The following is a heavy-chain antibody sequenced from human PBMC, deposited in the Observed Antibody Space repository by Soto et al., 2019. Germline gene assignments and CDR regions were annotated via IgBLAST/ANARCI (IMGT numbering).Heavy chain of an antibody. V-gene: IGHV3-7*05. Sequence: EVQLVESGGGLVQPGGSLRLSCAASGFTFSDYWMSWVRQAPGKGLECVANIKRDGSEKYYVDPVKGRFTISRDNAKNSLYLQMNSLRDEDKTVYYCETSMGRGGNDYWGQGTLVTVSS. D-gene: IGHD3-10*01. CDR2: IKRDGSEK. J-gene: IGHJ4*02. CDR1: GFTFSDYW. CDR3: ETSMGRGGNDY.